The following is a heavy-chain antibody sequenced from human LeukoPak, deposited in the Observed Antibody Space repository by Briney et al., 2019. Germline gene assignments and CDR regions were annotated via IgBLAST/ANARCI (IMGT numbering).Heavy chain of an antibody. D-gene: IGHD2-15*01. Sequence: GGSLRLSCAASGFTFSSYAMSWVRQAPGKGLEWVSAISGSGGSTYYADSVKGRFTISRDNSKNTLYLQVNSLRAEDTAVYYCAKDRGCSGGSCYSPEYESLNKYFQHWGQGTLVTVSS. J-gene: IGHJ1*01. CDR3: AKDRGCSGGSCYSPEYESLNKYFQH. CDR1: GFTFSSYA. CDR2: ISGSGGST. V-gene: IGHV3-23*01.